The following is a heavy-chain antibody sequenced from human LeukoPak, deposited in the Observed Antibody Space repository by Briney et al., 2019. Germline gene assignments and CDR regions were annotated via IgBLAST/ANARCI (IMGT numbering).Heavy chain of an antibody. J-gene: IGHJ4*02. CDR3: ARGSTYYDSSGQVPFDY. V-gene: IGHV3-48*01. CDR2: ISGSSSTI. D-gene: IGHD3-22*01. Sequence: PGGSLGLSCAASGFTFSSYSMNWVRQAPGKGLEWGSYISGSSSTIYYADSVKGRFTISRDNGKNTLYLQMNSLRAEDTAVYYCARGSTYYDSSGQVPFDYWGQGTLVTVSS. CDR1: GFTFSSYS.